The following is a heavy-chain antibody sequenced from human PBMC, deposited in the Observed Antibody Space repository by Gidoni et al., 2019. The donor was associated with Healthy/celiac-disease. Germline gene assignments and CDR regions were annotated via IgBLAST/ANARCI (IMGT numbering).Heavy chain of an antibody. Sequence: EVQLVESGGGLVQPGRSLRLSCSASGFTLDDYAMHWVRQAPGKGLEWVSGISWNSGSIGYADSVKGRFTISRDNAKNSLYLLMNSLSTEDTALYYCAKDNSMVRGASDYWGQGTLVTVSS. CDR2: ISWNSGSI. CDR1: GFTLDDYA. D-gene: IGHD3-10*01. CDR3: AKDNSMVRGASDY. J-gene: IGHJ4*02. V-gene: IGHV3-9*01.